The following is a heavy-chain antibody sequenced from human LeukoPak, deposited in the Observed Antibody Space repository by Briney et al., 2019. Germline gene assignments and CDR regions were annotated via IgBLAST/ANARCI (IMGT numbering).Heavy chain of an antibody. CDR2: ISGGGAKT. Sequence: GGSLRLSCAGSGFTFSSYVMSWVRQAPGKGLEWVSIISGGGAKTYYADSVKGRFTISRDNSENTLYLQMNSLRAEDTAVYYCAKARDAYNFYYFDYWGQGTLVTVSS. J-gene: IGHJ4*02. CDR3: AKARDAYNFYYFDY. D-gene: IGHD5-24*01. CDR1: GFTFSSYV. V-gene: IGHV3-23*01.